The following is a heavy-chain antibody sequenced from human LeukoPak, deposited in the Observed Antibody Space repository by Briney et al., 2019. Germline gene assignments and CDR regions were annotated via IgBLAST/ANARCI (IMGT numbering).Heavy chain of an antibody. Sequence: ASVKVSCKASGYTFTSFYIHWVRQAPGQGLEWMGIINPSDGSTIYAQKFQGRGTMTRDTSTSTVYMELSSLRYEDTAVYFCARGGWYHFWSCYYCDYWGQGTLVTVSS. CDR3: ARGGWYHFWSCYYCDY. V-gene: IGHV1-46*03. CDR2: INPSDGST. CDR1: GYTFTSFY. D-gene: IGHD3-3*01. J-gene: IGHJ4*02.